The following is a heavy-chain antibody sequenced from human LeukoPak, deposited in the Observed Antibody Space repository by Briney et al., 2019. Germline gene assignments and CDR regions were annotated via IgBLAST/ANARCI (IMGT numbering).Heavy chain of an antibody. V-gene: IGHV4-59*11. CDR1: GGSISSHY. Sequence: SEILSLTCTVSGGSISSHYWSWIRQPPGKGLEWIGYIYYSGSTNYNPFLKSRVTISVDTSKNQFSLKLSSVTAADTAVYYCARGGNYDFWSGYFPINYYYYYYMDVWGKGTTVTVSS. CDR3: ARGGNYDFWSGYFPINYYYYYYMDV. J-gene: IGHJ6*03. CDR2: IYYSGST. D-gene: IGHD3-3*01.